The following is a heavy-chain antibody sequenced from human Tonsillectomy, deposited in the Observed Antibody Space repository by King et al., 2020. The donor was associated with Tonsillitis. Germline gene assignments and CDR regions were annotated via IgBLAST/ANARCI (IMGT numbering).Heavy chain of an antibody. CDR3: AREPPRQGGGED. CDR2: MNHSGSI. V-gene: IGHV4-34*01. CDR1: GGPISGYY. Sequence: VQLQQWGAGLLKPSETLSLTCGVPGGPISGYYWSWIRQPPGKGLEWIGEMNHSGSITYNPSLKSRVTMSVDTSKNQFSLKLTSVTAADTAVYYCAREPPRQGGGEDWGPGTLVTVSS. D-gene: IGHD3-16*01. J-gene: IGHJ4*02.